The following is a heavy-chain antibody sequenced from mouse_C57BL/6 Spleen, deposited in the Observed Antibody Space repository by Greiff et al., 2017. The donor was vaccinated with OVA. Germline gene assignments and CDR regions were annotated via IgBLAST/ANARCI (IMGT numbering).Heavy chain of an antibody. Sequence: VQLQQPGAELVKPGASVKMSCKASGYTFTSYWITWVKQRPGQGLEWIGDIYPGSGSTNYNEKFKSKATLTVDTSSSTAYMQLSSLTSEDSAVYDCALITTVEDAMDYWGQGTSVTVSS. V-gene: IGHV1-55*01. J-gene: IGHJ4*01. CDR1: GYTFTSYW. CDR2: IYPGSGST. CDR3: ALITTVEDAMDY. D-gene: IGHD1-1*01.